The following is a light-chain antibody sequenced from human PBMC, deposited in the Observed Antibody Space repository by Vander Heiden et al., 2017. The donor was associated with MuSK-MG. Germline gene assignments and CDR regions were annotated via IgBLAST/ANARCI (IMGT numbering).Light chain of an antibody. J-gene: IGLJ2*01. CDR1: SSNIGAGYD. V-gene: IGLV1-40*01. CDR2: GNS. Sequence: QSVLTQPPSVSGAPGQRVTMSCTGRSSNIGAGYDVHWYQKLPGTAPKLLIYGNSNRPSGVPDRFSGSKSGTSASLAITGLQAEDEADYYCQSYDSSLSGHVVFGGGTKLTVL. CDR3: QSYDSSLSGHVV.